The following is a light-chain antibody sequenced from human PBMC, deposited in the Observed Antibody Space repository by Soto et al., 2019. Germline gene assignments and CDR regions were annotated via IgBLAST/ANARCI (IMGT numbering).Light chain of an antibody. CDR2: KAS. CDR3: QQFNSALGIT. V-gene: IGKV1-5*03. CDR1: QSISSW. Sequence: DIQMTQSPSTLSASVGDRVTITCRASQSISSWLAWYQQKPRKAPKLLIYKASSLESGVPSRFSGSGSGTEFTLTISSLQPDDFATYYCQQFNSALGITFGQGTRLEIK. J-gene: IGKJ5*01.